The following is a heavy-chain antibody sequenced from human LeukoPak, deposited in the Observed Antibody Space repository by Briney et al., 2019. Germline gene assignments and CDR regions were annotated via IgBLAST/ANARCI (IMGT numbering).Heavy chain of an antibody. CDR1: GFTFSSYA. CDR3: ARDGMIVVVISYFDY. D-gene: IGHD3-22*01. V-gene: IGHV3-30-3*01. J-gene: IGHJ4*02. CDR2: ISYDGSNK. Sequence: PGGSLRLSCAASGFTFSSYAMHWVRQAPGKGLEWMAVISYDGSNKYYADSVKGRFTISRDNSKNTLYLQMNSLRAEDTAVYYCARDGMIVVVISYFDYWGQGTLVTVSS.